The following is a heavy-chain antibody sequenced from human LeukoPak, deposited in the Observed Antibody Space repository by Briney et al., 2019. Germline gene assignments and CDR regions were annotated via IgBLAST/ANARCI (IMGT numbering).Heavy chain of an antibody. Sequence: PGRSLRLSCAASGFTVSDYFMSWFRKAPGKGLEWVSVVYRSGDTYHSDSVKGRFSLSRDKSKNTLYLQMNSLRAEDTAVYYCTRDPDAWGQGTLVTVSS. V-gene: IGHV3-66*01. J-gene: IGHJ5*02. CDR2: VYRSGDT. CDR1: GFTVSDYF. CDR3: TRDPDA.